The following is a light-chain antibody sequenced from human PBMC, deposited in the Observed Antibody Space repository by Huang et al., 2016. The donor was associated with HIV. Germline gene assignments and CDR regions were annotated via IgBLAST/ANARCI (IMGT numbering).Light chain of an antibody. Sequence: EVLMMQSPGTLSVSPGERVSRSCRASQSVSSNLAWYQQKRGQAPRLLIYAASTRANGIQHRYSGSGSGTESTLIISSLLPEDFAAYYCHQYNNCPWTFGQGTKVEIK. J-gene: IGKJ1*01. CDR3: HQYNNCPWT. CDR1: QSVSSN. CDR2: AAS. V-gene: IGKV3-15*01.